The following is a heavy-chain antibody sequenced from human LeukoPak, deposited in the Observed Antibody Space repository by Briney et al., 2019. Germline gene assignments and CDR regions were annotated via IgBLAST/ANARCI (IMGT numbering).Heavy chain of an antibody. CDR3: SREDGDYGDQPPDY. CDR2: INPNSGGT. D-gene: IGHD4-17*01. V-gene: IGHV1-2*02. Sequence: ASVKVSCKASGYTFTGYYMHWVRQAPGQGLEWMGWINPNSGGTNYAQKFQSRVTMTRDTSISTAYMELSRLRSDDTAVYYCSREDGDYGDQPPDYWGQGTLVTVSS. CDR1: GYTFTGYY. J-gene: IGHJ4*02.